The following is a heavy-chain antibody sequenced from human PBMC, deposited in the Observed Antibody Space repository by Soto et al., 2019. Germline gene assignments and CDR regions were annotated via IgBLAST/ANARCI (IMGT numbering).Heavy chain of an antibody. CDR1: GYSFTSYW. CDR2: IHPGDSDT. V-gene: IGHV5-51*01. CDR3: ARHNTAMAGGMDV. Sequence: GESLKISCQGSGYSFTSYWIGWVRQMPGKGLEWMGIIHPGDSDTRYSPSFQGQVTISADKSISTAYLQWSSLKASDTAMYYCARHNTAMAGGMDVWGQGTTVTVSS. J-gene: IGHJ6*02. D-gene: IGHD5-18*01.